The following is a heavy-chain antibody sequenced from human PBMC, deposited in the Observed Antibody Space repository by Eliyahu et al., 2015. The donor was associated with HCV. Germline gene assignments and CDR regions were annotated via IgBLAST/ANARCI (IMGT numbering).Heavy chain of an antibody. CDR1: GYSFTXYW. Sequence: EVQLVQSGAEVKKPGESLKISCKGSGYSFTXYWIGWVRQMPGKGLXXMGIXYPGDSDTXXSPSFQGQVTISADKSISTAYLQWSSLKASDTAMYYCARRLLTMVRGVMGDAFDIWGQGTMVTVSS. J-gene: IGHJ3*02. D-gene: IGHD3-10*01. CDR3: ARRLLTMVRGVMGDAFDI. V-gene: IGHV5-51*01. CDR2: XYPGDSDT.